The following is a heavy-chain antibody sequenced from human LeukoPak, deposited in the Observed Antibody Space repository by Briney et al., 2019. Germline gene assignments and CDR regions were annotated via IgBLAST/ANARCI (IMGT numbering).Heavy chain of an antibody. V-gene: IGHV4-34*01. CDR2: INHSGST. Sequence: PSETLSLTCSVYGGSFSGYYWSWIRQPPEKGLEWIGEINHSGSTNYNPSLKSRVTISVDTSKNQFSLKLSSVTAADTAVYYCARGVGSSSDYWGQGTLVTVSS. J-gene: IGHJ4*02. D-gene: IGHD6-6*01. CDR3: ARGVGSSSDY. CDR1: GGSFSGYY.